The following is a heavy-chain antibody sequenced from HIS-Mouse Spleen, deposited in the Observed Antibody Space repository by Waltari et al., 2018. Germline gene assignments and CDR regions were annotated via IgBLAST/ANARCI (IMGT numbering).Heavy chain of an antibody. CDR3: ATDAGPGTTVALNY. V-gene: IGHV1-24*01. CDR1: GYTLTELS. Sequence: QVQLVQSGAEVKKPGASVKVSCKVSGYTLTELSMHWVRQAPGKGLEWVGGSDSEDGETMYAQKVQGRVTMTEDTSTDTAYMELSSLRSEDTAVYYCATDAGPGTTVALNYWGQGTLVTVSS. J-gene: IGHJ4*02. CDR2: SDSEDGET. D-gene: IGHD1-7*01.